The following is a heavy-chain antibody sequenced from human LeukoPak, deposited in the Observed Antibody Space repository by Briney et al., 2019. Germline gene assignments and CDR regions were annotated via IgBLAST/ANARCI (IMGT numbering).Heavy chain of an antibody. CDR1: GFTFSSYA. CDR2: TRNKANSYTT. CDR3: ARGPGGYYYDSSGYSFYYYYYMDV. V-gene: IGHV3-72*01. J-gene: IGHJ6*03. Sequence: GGSLRLSCAASGFTFSSYAMSWVRQAPGKGLEWVGRTRNKANSYTTEYAASVKGRFTISRDDSKNSLYLQMNSLKTEDTAAYYCARGPGGYYYDSSGYSFYYYYYMDVWGKGTTVTVSS. D-gene: IGHD3-22*01.